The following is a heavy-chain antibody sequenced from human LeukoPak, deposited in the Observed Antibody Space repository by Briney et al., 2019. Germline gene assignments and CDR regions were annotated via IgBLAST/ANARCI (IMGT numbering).Heavy chain of an antibody. D-gene: IGHD2-21*01. Sequence: GGSLRLSCAASGFTFSSYWRHWVRQAPGKGLVWVSRINSDGSSTSYADSVKGRFTISRDNAKNTLYLQMNSLRAEDTAVYYCARVPVFQPYYYFDYWGQGTLVTVSS. J-gene: IGHJ4*02. CDR3: ARVPVFQPYYYFDY. CDR1: GFTFSSYW. V-gene: IGHV3-74*01. CDR2: INSDGSST.